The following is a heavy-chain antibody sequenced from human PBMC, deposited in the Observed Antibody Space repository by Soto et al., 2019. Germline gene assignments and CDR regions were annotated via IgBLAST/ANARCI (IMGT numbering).Heavy chain of an antibody. D-gene: IGHD2-15*01. V-gene: IGHV1-18*04. CDR2: ISAYNGNT. CDR1: GYTFTSYG. J-gene: IGHJ6*02. CDR3: ARERYQVLSDGMDV. Sequence: GASVKVSCKASGYTFTSYGISWVRQAPGQGLEWMGWISAYNGNTNYAQKLQGRVTMTTDTSTSTAYMELSSLRPDDTAMYYCARERYQVLSDGMDVWGQGTSVTVSS.